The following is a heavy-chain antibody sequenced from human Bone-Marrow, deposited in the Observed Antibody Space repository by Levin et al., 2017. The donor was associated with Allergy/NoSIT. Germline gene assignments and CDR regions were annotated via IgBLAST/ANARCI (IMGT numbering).Heavy chain of an antibody. CDR2: ISSSSSYI. Sequence: AGGSLRLSCAASGFTFSSYSMNWVRQAPGKGLEWVSSISSSSSYIYYADSVKGRFTISRDNAKNSLYLQMNSLRAEDTAVYYCARAEGLRYFGTGRHYYYYGMDVWGQGTTVTVSS. CDR1: GFTFSSYS. CDR3: ARAEGLRYFGTGRHYYYYGMDV. J-gene: IGHJ6*02. D-gene: IGHD3-9*01. V-gene: IGHV3-21*01.